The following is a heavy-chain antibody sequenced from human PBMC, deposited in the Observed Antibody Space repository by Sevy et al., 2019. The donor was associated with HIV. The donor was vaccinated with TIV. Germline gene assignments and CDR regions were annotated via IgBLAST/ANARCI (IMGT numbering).Heavy chain of an antibody. CDR3: TSAGRPTRGFDS. D-gene: IGHD1-26*01. Sequence: GESLKISCKSSGNNFNTYWIGWVRQMPGKGLEWMGIIYPDDSDTRYSPSFQGHITISADKSISTAYVQWSSLKASDTAMYYFTSAGRPTRGFDSWGQGTLVTVSS. J-gene: IGHJ4*02. CDR2: IYPDDSDT. CDR1: GNNFNTYW. V-gene: IGHV5-51*01.